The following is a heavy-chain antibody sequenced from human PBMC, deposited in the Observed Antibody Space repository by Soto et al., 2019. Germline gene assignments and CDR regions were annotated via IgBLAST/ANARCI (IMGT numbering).Heavy chain of an antibody. D-gene: IGHD1-1*01. J-gene: IGHJ4*02. Sequence: SETLSLTCTVSCGSIIGTNYYWAWIRQPPGRGLEWIGSIYHSGSTYYSPSLKSRVTISVDTSKSQFSLNLRSVTAPDTALYYCARWNDGTHDYWGQGTLVTVSS. V-gene: IGHV4-39*01. CDR1: CGSIIGTNYY. CDR3: ARWNDGTHDY. CDR2: IYHSGST.